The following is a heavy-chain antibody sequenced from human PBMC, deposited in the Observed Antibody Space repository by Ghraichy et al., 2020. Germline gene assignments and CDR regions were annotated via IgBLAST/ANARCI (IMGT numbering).Heavy chain of an antibody. J-gene: IGHJ4*02. CDR3: ARASDYDVWSGYYMGGGWYFDF. CDR2: MFYSGTT. Sequence: ETLSLTCTVSGGSISRYYWSWIRQPPGKGLEWIWYMFYSGTTNYNPSLKSRVTISIDASKNQLSLKMTSVTAADTAVYYCARASDYDVWSGYYMGGGWYFDFWGQGTLVTVSS. D-gene: IGHD3-3*01. CDR1: GGSISRYY. V-gene: IGHV4-59*01.